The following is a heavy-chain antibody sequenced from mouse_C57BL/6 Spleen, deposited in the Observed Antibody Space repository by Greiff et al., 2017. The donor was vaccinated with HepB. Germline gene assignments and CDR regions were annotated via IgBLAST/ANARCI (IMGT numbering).Heavy chain of an antibody. D-gene: IGHD3-1*01. Sequence: QVQLQQSGTELVKPGASVKLSCKASGYTFTSYWMHWVKQRPGQGLEWIGNINPSNGGTNYNEKFKSKATLTVDKSSSTAYMQLSSLTSEDSAVYYCARKGARSDYFDYWGQGTTLTVSS. CDR3: ARKGARSDYFDY. CDR2: INPSNGGT. CDR1: GYTFTSYW. V-gene: IGHV1-53*01. J-gene: IGHJ2*01.